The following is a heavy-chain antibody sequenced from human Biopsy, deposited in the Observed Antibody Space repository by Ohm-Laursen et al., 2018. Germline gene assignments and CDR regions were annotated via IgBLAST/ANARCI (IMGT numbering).Heavy chain of an antibody. Sequence: SLRLSCAASGFTFTSYAMHWVRQAPGKGLEWVAVISYDGSGEYYADSLQCRFIISRDNPKNTVDLQMNSLRAEDTAVYFCARDGKRWDYSTYFSWHFDLWGRGTLVTVSS. CDR1: GFTFTSYA. V-gene: IGHV3-30*03. CDR3: ARDGKRWDYSTYFSWHFDL. J-gene: IGHJ2*01. CDR2: ISYDGSGE. D-gene: IGHD4-11*01.